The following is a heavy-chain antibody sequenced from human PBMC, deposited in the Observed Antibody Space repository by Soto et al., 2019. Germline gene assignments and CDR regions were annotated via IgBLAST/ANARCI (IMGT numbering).Heavy chain of an antibody. Sequence: QVQLQESGPGLVKPSQTLSLTCTVSGGSISSSGYYWSWIRQHPGKGLEWIGYIYYSGSTYYNPSLQSRVATSVGTANSERSLELTSVTAADTDVYYCGRVVGYCSAANRYPDYWGRGTLVRVSS. V-gene: IGHV4-31*03. CDR3: GRVVGYCSAANRYPDY. J-gene: IGHJ4*01. D-gene: IGHD2-15*01. CDR2: IYYSGST. CDR1: GGSISSSGYY.